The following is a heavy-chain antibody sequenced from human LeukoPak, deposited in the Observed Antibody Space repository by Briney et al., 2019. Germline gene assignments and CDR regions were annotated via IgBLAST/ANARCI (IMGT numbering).Heavy chain of an antibody. J-gene: IGHJ4*02. V-gene: IGHV3-7*01. D-gene: IGHD2-21*01. CDR3: TRGYCGYTSCSPPPDS. CDR2: INQDGSEK. Sequence: GGSLRLSCAASGFAFSRYWMTWVRQAPGKGLEWVANINQDGSEKYYVDSVKGRFTISRDNGKNSLYLQMNSLRAEDTAVYYCTRGYCGYTSCSPPPDSWGQGTLDTVSS. CDR1: GFAFSRYW.